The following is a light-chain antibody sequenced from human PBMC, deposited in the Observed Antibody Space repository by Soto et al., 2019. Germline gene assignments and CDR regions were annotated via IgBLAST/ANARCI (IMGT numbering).Light chain of an antibody. J-gene: IGKJ1*01. V-gene: IGKV3-20*01. Sequence: EIVLTQSPGTLSLSPGERATLSCRASQSVSSSYLAWYQQKPGQAPRLLIFGASGRATGIPDRFSGSGSGTDFTLTISRLEPEDFAVYNCQQYGTSPPTFGQGTKVDNK. CDR2: GAS. CDR1: QSVSSSY. CDR3: QQYGTSPPT.